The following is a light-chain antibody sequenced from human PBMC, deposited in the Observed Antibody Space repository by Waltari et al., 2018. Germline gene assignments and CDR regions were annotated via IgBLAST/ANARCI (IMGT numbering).Light chain of an antibody. J-gene: IGLJ2*01. CDR1: SSDVGHYKL. V-gene: IGLV2-23*02. CDR2: AVS. CDR3: SSYAGSSKGV. Sequence: QSALTQPASVSGSPGQSITIPCPGTSSDVGHYKLVPWYQQHPGKAPKLMIYAVSKRPSGVSDRFSGSKSGDMASLTISGLQPEDEAEYFCSSYAGSSKGVFGGGTKVTVL.